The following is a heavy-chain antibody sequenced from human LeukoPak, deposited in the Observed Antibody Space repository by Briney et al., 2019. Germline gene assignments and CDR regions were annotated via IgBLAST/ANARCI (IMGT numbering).Heavy chain of an antibody. CDR1: GFTFSSYG. J-gene: IGHJ1*01. CDR2: ISYDGSNK. CDR3: ARDFSGGNPGRVFQH. D-gene: IGHD4-23*01. V-gene: IGHV3-30*03. Sequence: PGGSLRLSCAASGFTFSSYGMHWVRQAPGKGLEWVAVISYDGSNKYYADSVKGRFTISRDNSKNTLYLQMNSLRAEDTAVYYCARDFSGGNPGRVFQHWGQGTLVTVSS.